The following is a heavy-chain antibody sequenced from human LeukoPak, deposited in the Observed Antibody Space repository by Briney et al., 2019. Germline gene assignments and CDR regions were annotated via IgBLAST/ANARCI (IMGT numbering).Heavy chain of an antibody. CDR1: GGTFISYP. CDR3: ARVTQRDSNLYGMDV. Sequence: ASVKVSCKASGGTFISYPISWVRQAPGQGLAWMGGIIPMFGTTNYALKFQGRFTITADESTSTAYVELSSLKSEDTAVYYCARVTQRDSNLYGMDVWGQGTTVTVSS. V-gene: IGHV1-69*13. J-gene: IGHJ6*02. CDR2: IIPMFGTT. D-gene: IGHD4-11*01.